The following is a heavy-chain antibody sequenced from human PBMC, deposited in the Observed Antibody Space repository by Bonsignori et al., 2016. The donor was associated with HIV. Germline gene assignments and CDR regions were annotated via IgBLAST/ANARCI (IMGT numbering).Heavy chain of an antibody. J-gene: IGHJ6*03. D-gene: IGHD3-22*01. Sequence: WIRQPPGKGLEWIGEINHSGSTNYNPSLKSRVTISVDTSKNQFSLKLSSVTAADTAVYYCARGGNYDSLYYYYYMDVWGKGTTVTVSS. CDR2: INHSGST. V-gene: IGHV4-34*01. CDR3: ARGGNYDSLYYYYYMDV.